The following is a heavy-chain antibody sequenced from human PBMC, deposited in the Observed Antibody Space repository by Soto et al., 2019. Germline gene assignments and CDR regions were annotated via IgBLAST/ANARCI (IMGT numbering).Heavy chain of an antibody. CDR2: INPNSGGT. D-gene: IGHD3-3*01. J-gene: IGHJ6*02. Sequence: ASVKFSCKASGYTCTGYYMHWVLQAPGQGLEWMGWINPNSGGTNYAQKFQGRVTMTRDTSISTAYMELSRLRSDDTAVYYCARTRTYYDFWSGSRYGMDVWGQGTTVTVSS. CDR3: ARTRTYYDFWSGSRYGMDV. V-gene: IGHV1-2*02. CDR1: GYTCTGYY.